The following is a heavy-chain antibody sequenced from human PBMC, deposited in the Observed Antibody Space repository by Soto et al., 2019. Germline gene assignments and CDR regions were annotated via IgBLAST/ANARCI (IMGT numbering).Heavy chain of an antibody. D-gene: IGHD1-26*01. V-gene: IGHV3-23*01. Sequence: YAASGFTFSKSGLTWVRRAPEKVLECVAGISGGSGRTYYADSVKGRFTVSRDPSNNTVSFQMNSLRAVDTAVYYCARGGRAAAVDNWGQG. CDR3: ARGGRAAAVDN. CDR2: ISGGSGRT. J-gene: IGHJ4*02. CDR1: GFTFSKSG.